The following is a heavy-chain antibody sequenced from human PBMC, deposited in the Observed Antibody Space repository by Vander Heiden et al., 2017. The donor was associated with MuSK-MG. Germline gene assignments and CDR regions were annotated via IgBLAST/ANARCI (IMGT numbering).Heavy chain of an antibody. CDR1: GGSFSGYY. D-gene: IGHD4-17*01. CDR2: INHSGST. V-gene: IGHV4-34*01. CDR3: ARSRLTTGAFDI. Sequence: QVQLQQWGAGLLKPSETLSLTCAVYGGSFSGYYWSWIRQPPGKGLEWIGEINHSGSTNYNPSLKSRVTISVDTSKNQFSLKLRSVTAADTAVYYCARSRLTTGAFDIWGQGTMVTVSS. J-gene: IGHJ3*02.